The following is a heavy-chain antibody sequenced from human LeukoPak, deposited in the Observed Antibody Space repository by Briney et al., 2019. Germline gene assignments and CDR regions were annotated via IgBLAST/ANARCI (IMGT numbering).Heavy chain of an antibody. Sequence: PSETLSLTCAVYGGSFSGYYWSWIRQPPEKGLEWIGEINHSGSTNYNPSLKSRVTISVDTSKNQFSLKLSSVTAADTAVYYCRSYYYYGMDVWGQGTTVTVSS. CDR1: GGSFSGYY. CDR2: INHSGST. V-gene: IGHV4-34*01. J-gene: IGHJ6*02. CDR3: RSYYYYGMDV.